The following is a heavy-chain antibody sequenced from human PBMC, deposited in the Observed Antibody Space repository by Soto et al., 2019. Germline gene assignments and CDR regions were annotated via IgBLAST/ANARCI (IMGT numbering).Heavy chain of an antibody. V-gene: IGHV3-9*01. CDR1: GFTFDDYA. J-gene: IGHJ4*02. CDR3: VKDSTVSGVRQGLDF. Sequence: GGSLRLSXAVSGFTFDDYAMHWVRQAPGKGLEWVAGIIWNSAYIVYADSVKGRFTISRDNAKNSLHLQMDSLRAEDTALYYCVKDSTVSGVRQGLDFWGRGTLVTVSS. CDR2: IIWNSAYI. D-gene: IGHD6-19*01.